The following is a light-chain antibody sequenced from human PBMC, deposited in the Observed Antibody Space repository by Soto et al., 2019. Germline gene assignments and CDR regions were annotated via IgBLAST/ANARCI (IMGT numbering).Light chain of an antibody. CDR3: QQYGSPPPT. CDR2: GAS. CDR1: QSVSTNY. Sequence: EIVLTQSPGTLSLSPGERATLSCRASQSVSTNYLAWYQRKPGQAPRLLIYGASSRATDIPNRFSGSGSGKDFTLTITRLKAEDFAVYCCQQYGSPPPTFGQGTKVEIK. J-gene: IGKJ1*01. V-gene: IGKV3-20*01.